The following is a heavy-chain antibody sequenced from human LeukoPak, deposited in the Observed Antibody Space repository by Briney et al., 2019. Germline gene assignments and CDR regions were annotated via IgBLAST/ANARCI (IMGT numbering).Heavy chain of an antibody. D-gene: IGHD3-10*01. J-gene: IGHJ4*02. CDR3: ARGYMVRGVLDY. CDR1: GGSFSGYY. Sequence: SETLSLTCAVYGGSFSGYYWSWIRQPPGKGLEWIGEINHSGSTNYNPSLKSRVTISVDTSKNQFSLKLSSVTAADTAVYYCARGYMVRGVLDYWGQGTLVTVSS. CDR2: INHSGST. V-gene: IGHV4-34*01.